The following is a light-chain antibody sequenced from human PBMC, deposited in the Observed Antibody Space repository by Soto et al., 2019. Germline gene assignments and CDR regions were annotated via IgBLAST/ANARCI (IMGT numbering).Light chain of an antibody. J-gene: IGKJ1*01. Sequence: DIVLTQSPDSLAVSLGERATINCKSSQSLLDRSNNKNYLAWYQQKPGQPLKLLISWASTRESGVPDRFRGIGSGADLTLTISRLQAADVAVYSCQHYYSAPRTFGQGTKVEIK. V-gene: IGKV4-1*01. CDR1: QSLLDRSNNKNY. CDR3: QHYYSAPRT. CDR2: WAS.